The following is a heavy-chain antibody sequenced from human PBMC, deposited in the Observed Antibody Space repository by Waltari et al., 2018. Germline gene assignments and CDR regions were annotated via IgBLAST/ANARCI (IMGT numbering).Heavy chain of an antibody. Sequence: QVQLVQSGAEVKKPGASVKVSCKVSGYTLTELSMHWVRQAQGKGLAGMGGFDPEDGETSYAQKFQGRVTMTEDTSTDTAYMELSSLRSEDTAVYYCATVTYYGSGRYFDYWGQGTLVTVSS. CDR1: GYTLTELS. D-gene: IGHD3-10*01. V-gene: IGHV1-24*01. J-gene: IGHJ4*02. CDR2: FDPEDGET. CDR3: ATVTYYGSGRYFDY.